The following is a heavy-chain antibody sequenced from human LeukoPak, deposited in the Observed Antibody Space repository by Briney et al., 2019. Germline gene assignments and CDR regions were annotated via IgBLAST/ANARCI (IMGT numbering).Heavy chain of an antibody. Sequence: ASVKVSCKASGYTFTSYGISWVRQAPGQGLEWMGWISAYNGNTNYAQKLQGRVTMTTDTSTSTAYMELRSLRSDDTAVYYCARIHDFWSGYYFFDYWGQGTLVTVSS. CDR1: GYTFTSYG. CDR3: ARIHDFWSGYYFFDY. J-gene: IGHJ4*02. D-gene: IGHD3-3*01. CDR2: ISAYNGNT. V-gene: IGHV1-18*01.